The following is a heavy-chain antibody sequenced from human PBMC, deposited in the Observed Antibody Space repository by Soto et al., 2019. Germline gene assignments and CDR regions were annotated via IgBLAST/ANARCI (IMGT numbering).Heavy chain of an antibody. CDR1: GGSISSSSYY. CDR2: IYYSGST. J-gene: IGHJ5*02. D-gene: IGHD1-26*01. CDR3: ARINLGNNWFDP. V-gene: IGHV4-39*01. Sequence: PSETLSLTCTVSGGSISSSSYYWGWIRQPPGKGLEWIGSIYYSGSTYYNPSLKSRVTISVDTSKNQFSLELSSVTAADTAVYYCARINLGNNWFDPWGQGTLVTVSS.